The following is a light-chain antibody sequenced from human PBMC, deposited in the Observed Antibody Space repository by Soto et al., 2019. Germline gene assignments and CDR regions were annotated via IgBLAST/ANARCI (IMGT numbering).Light chain of an antibody. J-gene: IGKJ4*01. CDR3: QQYDQWPLT. V-gene: IGKV3-15*01. CDR2: GAS. Sequence: EIVMTQSPGTLSVSPGEGATLACRASQSVNNNLAWYQQKPGQAPRLLIYGASSRTTGISARFIGSGSGTEFTLTISSLQSDDFVVYFCQQYDQWPLTSGGGTKVEV. CDR1: QSVNNN.